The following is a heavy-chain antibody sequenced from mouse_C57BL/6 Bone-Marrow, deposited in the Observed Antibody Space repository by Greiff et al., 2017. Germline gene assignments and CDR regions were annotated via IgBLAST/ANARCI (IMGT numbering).Heavy chain of an antibody. D-gene: IGHD1-1*01. CDR2: ISSGGSYT. J-gene: IGHJ1*03. V-gene: IGHV5-6*02. CDR3: ARRYYYGSGRYFDV. Sequence: EVKLMESGGDLVKPGGSLKLSCAASGFTFSSYGMSWVRQTPDKRLEWVATISSGGSYTYYPASVKGRFTISRDNAKNTLYLQMSSLKSEDTAMYYCARRYYYGSGRYFDVWGTGTTVTVSS. CDR1: GFTFSSYG.